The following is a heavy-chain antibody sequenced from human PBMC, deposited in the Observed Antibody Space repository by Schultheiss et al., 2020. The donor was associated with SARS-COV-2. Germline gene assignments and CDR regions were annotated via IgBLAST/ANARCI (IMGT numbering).Heavy chain of an antibody. D-gene: IGHD1-26*01. CDR2: IYYSGST. V-gene: IGHV4-59*12. J-gene: IGHJ4*02. Sequence: SETLSLTCTVSGGSISTYYWSWIRQPPGKGLEWIGYIYYSGSTNYNPSLKSRVTISVDTSKSQFSLKLNSVTAADTAVYYCARDVGATTGSYYFDYWGQGTLVTVSS. CDR1: GGSISTYY. CDR3: ARDVGATTGSYYFDY.